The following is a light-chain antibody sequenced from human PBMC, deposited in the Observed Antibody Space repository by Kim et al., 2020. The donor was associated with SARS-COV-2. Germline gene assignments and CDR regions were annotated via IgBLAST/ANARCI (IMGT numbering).Light chain of an antibody. CDR1: QSISTW. CDR3: QQYKSYLLT. Sequence: ASVGDRVTITCRDSQSISTWLAWYQQKPGKAPKLLSYKASSLESGVPSRFSGSGSGTEFTLTISSLQPDDYATYYCQQYKSYLLTFGGGTKVDIK. CDR2: KAS. J-gene: IGKJ4*01. V-gene: IGKV1-5*03.